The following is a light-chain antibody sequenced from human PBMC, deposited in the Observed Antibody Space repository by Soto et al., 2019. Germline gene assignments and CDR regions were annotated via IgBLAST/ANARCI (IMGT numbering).Light chain of an antibody. CDR3: QQLDRFPYT. CDR2: GAS. Sequence: DIQLTQSPSFLSASVGDRVTITCRASQGISSYLAWYQQIPGKAPKLLIYGASTLHSGVPSRFSGSRSGTEFTLTISSLQPEDCATYYCQQLDRFPYTFGQGTKLEIK. V-gene: IGKV1-9*01. CDR1: QGISSY. J-gene: IGKJ2*01.